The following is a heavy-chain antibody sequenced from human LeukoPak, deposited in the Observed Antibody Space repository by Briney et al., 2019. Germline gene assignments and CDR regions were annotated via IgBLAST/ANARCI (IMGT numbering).Heavy chain of an antibody. Sequence: SETLSLTCTVSGGSISSYYWSWIRQPPGKGLEWIGEINHSGSTNYNPSLKSRVTISVDTSKNQFSLKLSSVTAADTAVYYCARVVTLFYYYYYYMDVWGKGTTVTVSS. CDR1: GGSISSYY. V-gene: IGHV4-34*01. CDR2: INHSGST. CDR3: ARVVTLFYYYYYYMDV. D-gene: IGHD5-18*01. J-gene: IGHJ6*03.